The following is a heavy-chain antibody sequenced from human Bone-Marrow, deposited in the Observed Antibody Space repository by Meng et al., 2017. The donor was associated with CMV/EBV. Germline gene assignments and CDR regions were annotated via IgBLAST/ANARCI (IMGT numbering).Heavy chain of an antibody. CDR1: GFTVSTNY. CDR2: ISSGGRI. V-gene: IGHV3-53*01. J-gene: IGHJ4*02. D-gene: IGHD5-24*01. CDR3: AKERRQDGYNYFDY. Sequence: GESLKISCAASGFTVSTNYMSWVRQAPGKGLEWVSVISSGGRIYYADSVKGRFTISRDNSKNTLYLQMNSLRAEGTAVYYCAKERRQDGYNYFDYWGQGTLVTVSS.